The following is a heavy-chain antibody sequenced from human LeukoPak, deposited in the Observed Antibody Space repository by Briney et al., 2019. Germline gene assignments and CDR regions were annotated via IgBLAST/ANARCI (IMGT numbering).Heavy chain of an antibody. CDR2: ISSSGST. Sequence: SETLSLTCTVSGVSISNYYWSWVRQPAGKGLEWIGRISSSGSTTYSPSLKSRVTMSLDTSKDQFSLKLTSVTAADTAVYYCTIFIVADPDAFEIWGQGTMVTVSS. D-gene: IGHD5-12*01. J-gene: IGHJ3*02. CDR3: TIFIVADPDAFEI. CDR1: GVSISNYY. V-gene: IGHV4-4*07.